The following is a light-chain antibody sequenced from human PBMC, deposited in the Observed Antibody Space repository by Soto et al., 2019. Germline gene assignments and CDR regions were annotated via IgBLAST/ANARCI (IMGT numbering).Light chain of an antibody. CDR2: EVS. V-gene: IGLV2-8*01. J-gene: IGLJ3*02. Sequence: QSALTQPPSASGSPGQSVTISCTGTSSDVGGYNYVSWYQQHPGKAPKLMIYEVSKRPSGVPDRFSGSKSGNTASLTVSGLQPEDEADYYCAAWDDSLSGRVFGGGTKLTVL. CDR3: AAWDDSLSGRV. CDR1: SSDVGGYNY.